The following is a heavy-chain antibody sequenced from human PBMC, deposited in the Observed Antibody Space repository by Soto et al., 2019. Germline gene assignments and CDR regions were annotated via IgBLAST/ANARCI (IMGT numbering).Heavy chain of an antibody. D-gene: IGHD1-26*01. CDR3: ARHSGSYLDYYYGMDV. CDR1: GYTFTRYA. Sequence: ASVKVSCKGAGYTFTRYAMHWGRQAPGQRLEWMGWINAGNGNTRYSQKFQGRVTITRDTSASTAYMELSSLRSEDTAVYYCARHSGSYLDYYYGMDVWGQGTTVTVSS. CDR2: INAGNGNT. V-gene: IGHV1-3*01. J-gene: IGHJ6*02.